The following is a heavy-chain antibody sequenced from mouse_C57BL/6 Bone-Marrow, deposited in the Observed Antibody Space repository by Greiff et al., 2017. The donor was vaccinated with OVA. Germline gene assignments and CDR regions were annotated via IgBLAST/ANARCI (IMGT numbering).Heavy chain of an antibody. V-gene: IGHV14-4*01. CDR3: TPYYGSSRYYFDY. Sequence: EVQLQQSGAELVRPGASVKLSCTASGFNIKDDYMHWVKQRPEQGLEWIGWIDPENGDTEYASKFQGKATITAETSSNTAYLQLSSLTSEDTAVYYCTPYYGSSRYYFDYWGQGTTLTVSS. J-gene: IGHJ2*01. CDR2: IDPENGDT. CDR1: GFNIKDDY. D-gene: IGHD1-1*01.